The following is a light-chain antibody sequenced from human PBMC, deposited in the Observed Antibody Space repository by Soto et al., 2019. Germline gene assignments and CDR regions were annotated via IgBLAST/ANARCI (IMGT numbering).Light chain of an antibody. Sequence: QSALTQPASVSGSPGQSITISCTGTSSDIGTYNYVSWYQQHPGNVPKLIIYEVNNRPTGVSYRFSGSKSANTASLTISGLRAEDEADYYCSSLTNINTKVIGPGTKVT. CDR2: EVN. J-gene: IGLJ1*01. CDR3: SSLTNINTKV. V-gene: IGLV2-14*03. CDR1: SSDIGTYNY.